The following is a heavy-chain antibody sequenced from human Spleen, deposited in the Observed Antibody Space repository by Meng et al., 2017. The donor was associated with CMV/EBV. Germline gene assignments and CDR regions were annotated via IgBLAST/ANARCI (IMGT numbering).Heavy chain of an antibody. J-gene: IGHJ3*02. Sequence: GESLKISCAASGFTFSTYEMHWVRQAPGKGLEWMGWISAYNGNTNYAQKLQGRVTMTTDTSTSTAYMELRSLRSDDTAVYYCARDWECLARSDVFDIWGQGTMVTVSS. CDR2: ISAYNGNT. D-gene: IGHD1-26*01. CDR3: ARDWECLARSDVFDI. CDR1: GFTFSTYE. V-gene: IGHV1-18*01.